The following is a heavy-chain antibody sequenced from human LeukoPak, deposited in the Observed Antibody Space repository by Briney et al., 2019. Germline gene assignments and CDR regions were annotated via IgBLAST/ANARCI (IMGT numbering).Heavy chain of an antibody. D-gene: IGHD2-2*01. V-gene: IGHV4-34*01. CDR2: INHSGST. Sequence: SQTLSLTCAVYAGSFSGYYCSWIRQPPGKGMEWIGEINHSGSTHYNPSLKSRVTIPVDTSKNQFSLTLRSWTPATTPVFYCPRGIVVVPVRSYYYYMDVWGKGTTVTVAS. J-gene: IGHJ6*03. CDR3: PRGIVVVPVRSYYYYMDV. CDR1: AGSFSGYY.